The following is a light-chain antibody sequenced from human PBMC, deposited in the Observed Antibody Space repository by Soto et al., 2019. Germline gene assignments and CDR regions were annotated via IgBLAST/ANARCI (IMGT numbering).Light chain of an antibody. CDR1: QSVSSN. J-gene: IGKJ4*01. V-gene: IGKV3-15*01. CDR2: GAF. CDR3: QQYKNWPPLT. Sequence: EIVMTQSPATLSVSPGERVTLSCRASQSVSSNLAWYQQKPGQAPRLLIYGAFTRATGIPARFSGSGSGREFTLTISSLQSEDFAVYYCQQYKNWPPLTFGGGTKVEIK.